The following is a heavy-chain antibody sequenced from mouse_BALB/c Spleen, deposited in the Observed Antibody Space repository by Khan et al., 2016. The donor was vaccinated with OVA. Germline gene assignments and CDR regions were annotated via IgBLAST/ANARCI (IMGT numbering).Heavy chain of an antibody. J-gene: IGHJ2*01. D-gene: IGHD1-1*01. Sequence: EVQLQESGPGLVKPSQSLSLTCTVTGYSITCCYAWNWIRQFPGNKLEWMGYIRYSGVTSYTPSLKSRISITRDTSKNQFFLQLNSVTTEDTATYYCARGNYYGYYFDYWGQGTTLTVSA. CDR2: IRYSGVT. CDR3: ARGNYYGYYFDY. V-gene: IGHV3-2*02. CDR1: GYSITCCYA.